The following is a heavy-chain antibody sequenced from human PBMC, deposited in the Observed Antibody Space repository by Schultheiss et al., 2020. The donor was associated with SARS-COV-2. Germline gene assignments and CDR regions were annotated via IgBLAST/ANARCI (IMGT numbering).Heavy chain of an antibody. V-gene: IGHV3-7*01. D-gene: IGHD3-10*01. J-gene: IGHJ1*01. CDR1: RFTFSTYW. Sequence: GGSLRLSCAASRFTFSTYWMSWVRQAPGKGLEWVANIKQDGSEKYYVDSVKGRFTISRDNAKNSLYLQMNSLKAEDTAVYYCAISNGGHWGQGTLVTVSS. CDR2: IKQDGSEK. CDR3: AISNGGH.